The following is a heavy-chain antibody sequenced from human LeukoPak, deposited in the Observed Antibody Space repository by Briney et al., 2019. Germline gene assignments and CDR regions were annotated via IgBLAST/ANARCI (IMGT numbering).Heavy chain of an antibody. Sequence: GESLKISCKGSGYRFNSYWIAWVRQMPGKGGEWMGIIYPGDSHTRYSPSFQGQVTISADKSISTAYLQWSSLKASDTAMYYCARNTAFDIWGQGTMVTVSS. CDR3: ARNTAFDI. CDR1: GYRFNSYW. CDR2: IYPGDSHT. V-gene: IGHV5-51*01. J-gene: IGHJ3*02.